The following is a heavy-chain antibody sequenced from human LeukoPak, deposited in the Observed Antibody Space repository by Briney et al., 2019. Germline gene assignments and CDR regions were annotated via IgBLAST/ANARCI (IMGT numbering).Heavy chain of an antibody. CDR2: ISSSSSYI. V-gene: IGHV3-21*04. CDR3: ARRAGAYTHPYDY. D-gene: IGHD3-16*01. CDR1: GFTFSSYN. J-gene: IGHJ4*02. Sequence: GGSLRLSCAASGFTFSSYNMNWVRQAPGKGLEWVSSISSSSSYIYYADSVKGRFTISRDNARNSLYLQMDSLRAEDTAVYYCARRAGAYTHPYDYWGQGTLVTVSS.